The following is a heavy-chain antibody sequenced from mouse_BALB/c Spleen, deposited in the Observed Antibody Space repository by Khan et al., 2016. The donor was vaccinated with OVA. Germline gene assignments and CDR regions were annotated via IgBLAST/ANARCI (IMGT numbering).Heavy chain of an antibody. V-gene: IGHV2-6-5*01. CDR1: GFSLTDYG. Sequence: VQLKESGPGRVAPSQSLSITCTVSGFSLTDYGVSWIRQPPGKGLEWLRIIWGGGSRDYNSALKSRLSISKDNAEDQVFVKRNSLQTDDTAMYYCAKNECYGSRDEPHYYALAYWGQGTSVTVSS. CDR3: AKNECYGSRDEPHYYALAY. J-gene: IGHJ4*01. D-gene: IGHD1-1*01. CDR2: IWGGGSR.